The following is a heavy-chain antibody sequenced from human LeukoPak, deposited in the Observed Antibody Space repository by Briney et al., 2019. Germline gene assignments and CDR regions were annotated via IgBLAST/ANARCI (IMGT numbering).Heavy chain of an antibody. V-gene: IGHV3-23*01. CDR3: AREILGYGDY. D-gene: IGHD5-12*01. Sequence: PGGSLRLSCVASGVMFSSHGMSWVRQAPGKGLEWVSSISDTGSGTCYADSVKGRFTTSRDNSKNTLYLQMNSLRAEDTAVYYCAREILGYGDYWGQGTLVTVSS. CDR1: GVMFSSHG. CDR2: ISDTGSGT. J-gene: IGHJ4*02.